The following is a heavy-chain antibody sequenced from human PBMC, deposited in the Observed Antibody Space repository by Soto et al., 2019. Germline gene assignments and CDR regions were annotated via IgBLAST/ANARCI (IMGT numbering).Heavy chain of an antibody. J-gene: IGHJ4*02. D-gene: IGHD6-19*01. V-gene: IGHV3-11*06. CDR1: GFNFSDHY. Sequence: GGSLRLSCATSGFNFSDHYMNWVRQAPGKGLEWVSYISGSSRYTNFADSVKGRFTISRDNAKNSLYLQMNSLRVEDTAVYYCARHTSGWHYYDYWGQGTPVTVSS. CDR3: ARHTSGWHYYDY. CDR2: ISGSSRYT.